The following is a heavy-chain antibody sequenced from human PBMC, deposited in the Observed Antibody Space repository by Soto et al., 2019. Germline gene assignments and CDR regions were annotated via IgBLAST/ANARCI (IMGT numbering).Heavy chain of an antibody. D-gene: IGHD5-18*01. CDR3: VHGTLGSYGHVYFDY. J-gene: IGHJ4*02. Sequence: GPTLVNPTQTLTLTCSLSGFSVSSNGARVGWIRQPPGKALEWLALIYWDDDKKYNPSLKSRLTITKDTSENQVVLTLTDVDPADTATYYCVHGTLGSYGHVYFDYWGQGTLVTVSS. CDR2: IYWDDDK. V-gene: IGHV2-5*02. CDR1: GFSVSSNGAR.